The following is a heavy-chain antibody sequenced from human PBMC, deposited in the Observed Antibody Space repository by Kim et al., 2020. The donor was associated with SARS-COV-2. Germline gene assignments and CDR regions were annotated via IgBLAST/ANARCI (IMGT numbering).Heavy chain of an antibody. V-gene: IGHV4-31*03. D-gene: IGHD3-10*01. Sequence: SETLSLTCTVSGGSIGSAGYYWSWIRQHPGKGLEWIGYIYHSGTTYYNPSLKSRVTISVDTSKNQFSLKLSSVSAADTAVYYCARDRRERGVIRYFDPWG. J-gene: IGHJ5*02. CDR1: GGSIGSAGYY. CDR2: IYHSGTT. CDR3: ARDRRERGVIRYFDP.